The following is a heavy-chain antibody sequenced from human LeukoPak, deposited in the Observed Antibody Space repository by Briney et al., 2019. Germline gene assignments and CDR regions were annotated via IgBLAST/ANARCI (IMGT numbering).Heavy chain of an antibody. CDR1: GGSIGSDNYY. Sequence: SETLSLTCTVSGGSIGSDNYYWDWIRQPPGKGLEFIAGIFYTGTTYYNPSLKSRVTISIDTSKNQLTLTLYSVTAADTAVYFCAGRPPNPNWFDPWGQGTLVTVSS. CDR2: IFYTGTT. CDR3: AGRPPNPNWFDP. J-gene: IGHJ5*02. V-gene: IGHV4-39*01.